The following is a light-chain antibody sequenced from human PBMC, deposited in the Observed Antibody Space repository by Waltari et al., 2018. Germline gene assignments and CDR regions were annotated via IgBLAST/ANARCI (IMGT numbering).Light chain of an antibody. J-gene: IGKJ1*01. CDR3: QQYYSYPVT. CDR1: QGVGSY. V-gene: IGKV1-8*01. Sequence: AIRLTQSPASIAASTGDRVTITCRARQGVGSYLAWYQQKSGRAPKLLLYASSSLEAAVPSRCGGSGSGADFSLTIRCLQSEDVASYVCQQYYSYPVTFGQATRV. CDR2: ASS.